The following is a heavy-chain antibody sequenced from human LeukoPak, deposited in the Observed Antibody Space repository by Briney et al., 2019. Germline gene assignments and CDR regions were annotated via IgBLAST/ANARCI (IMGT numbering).Heavy chain of an antibody. CDR1: GYSISSGSYY. J-gene: IGHJ4*02. Sequence: SETLSLTCTVSGYSISSGSYYWSWIRQPAGKGLEWIGRIYISGRTNYNPSLKSRVIISVDTSKNQFSLKLSSVTAADTAVYYCARSLGYSSSSVGYYFDYWGQGTLVTVSS. D-gene: IGHD6-6*01. CDR3: ARSLGYSSSSVGYYFDY. CDR2: IYISGRT. V-gene: IGHV4-61*02.